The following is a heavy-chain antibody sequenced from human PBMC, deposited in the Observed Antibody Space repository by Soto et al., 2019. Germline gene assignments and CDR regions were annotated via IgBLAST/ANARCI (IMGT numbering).Heavy chain of an antibody. J-gene: IGHJ5*02. CDR3: AHQACATVPTPWFDP. Sequence: QITLKESGPTLVKPTQPRTLTCTFSGFSLSTSGVGVGWMRQPPGQALGWLAVISWDDDKRYSRSLKSRLTITTDTAKNQVVLTVSNMDTVDTATYDCAHQACATVPTPWFDPWGQGTLVTVSS. V-gene: IGHV2-5*02. CDR2: ISWDDDK. D-gene: IGHD4-17*01. CDR1: GFSLSTSGVG.